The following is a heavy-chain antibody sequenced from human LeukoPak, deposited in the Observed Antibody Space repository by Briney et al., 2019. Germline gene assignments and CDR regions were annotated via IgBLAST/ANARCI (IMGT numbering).Heavy chain of an antibody. J-gene: IGHJ4*02. CDR3: AREGYRGLFDY. V-gene: IGHV3-7*01. Sequence: GGSLRLSCAASGFTFSSYAMSWVRQAPGKGLEWVANIKQDGSEKYYVDSVKGRFTISRDNAKNSLYPQMNSLRAEDTAVYYCAREGYRGLFDYWGQGTLVTVSS. CDR1: GFTFSSYA. CDR2: IKQDGSEK. D-gene: IGHD1-1*01.